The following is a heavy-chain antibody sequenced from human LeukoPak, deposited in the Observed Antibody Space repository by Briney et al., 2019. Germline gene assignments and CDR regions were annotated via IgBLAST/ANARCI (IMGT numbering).Heavy chain of an antibody. Sequence: GRCLSLSCAVSGLTFSDFWMHWVRQPPGKGLVWVALVKGDGRTTIYADSVKGRFTISRDNAKNTLYLQMNSLRADDSGVYYCATGHSYGYDYWGQGVLVTVSS. CDR2: VKGDGRTT. V-gene: IGHV3-74*01. J-gene: IGHJ4*02. CDR3: ATGHSYGYDY. D-gene: IGHD5-18*01. CDR1: GLTFSDFW.